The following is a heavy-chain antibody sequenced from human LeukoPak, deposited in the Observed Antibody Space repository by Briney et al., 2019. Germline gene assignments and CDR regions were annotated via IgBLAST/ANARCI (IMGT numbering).Heavy chain of an antibody. J-gene: IGHJ6*02. CDR2: ISYDESDK. V-gene: IGHV3-30*18. CDR1: GFTFSTFA. D-gene: IGHD2-15*01. Sequence: GGSLRLSCAVSGFTFSTFAMTWVRQAPGKGLEWVAVISYDESDKYYADSVKGRFTISRDNSKNTLYLQMNSLRPEDTAVYYCAKGVVAATNAAYYGMDVWGQGTTVTVSS. CDR3: AKGVVAATNAAYYGMDV.